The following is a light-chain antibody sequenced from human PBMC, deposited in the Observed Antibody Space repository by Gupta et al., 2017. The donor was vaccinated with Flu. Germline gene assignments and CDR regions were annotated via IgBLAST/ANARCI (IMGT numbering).Light chain of an antibody. V-gene: IGLV3-21*02. CDR2: DDR. CDR1: NIGSKR. J-gene: IGLJ3*02. Sequence: SYVLTQPPSVSVAPGQTARIACGGNNIGSKRVHWYQQKPGQAPVLVVYDDRARPSGIPERLSGSNSGNTATLTISRVDAGDEADYYCQVWDSSSDHWVFGGGTKLTVL. CDR3: QVWDSSSDHWV.